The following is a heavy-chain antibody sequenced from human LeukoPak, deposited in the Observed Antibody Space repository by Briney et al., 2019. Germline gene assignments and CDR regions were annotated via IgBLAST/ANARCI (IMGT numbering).Heavy chain of an antibody. J-gene: IGHJ4*02. D-gene: IGHD6-6*01. CDR2: ISHSGST. CDR3: ARALGYSSSQVYNY. CDR1: GGSFSGYY. V-gene: IGHV4-34*01. Sequence: PSETLSLTCAVYGGSFSGYYWSWIRQPPGKGLEWIGEISHSGSTNYNPSLKSRVTISVDTSKNQFSLKLSSVTAADTAVYYCARALGYSSSQVYNYWGQGTLVTVSS.